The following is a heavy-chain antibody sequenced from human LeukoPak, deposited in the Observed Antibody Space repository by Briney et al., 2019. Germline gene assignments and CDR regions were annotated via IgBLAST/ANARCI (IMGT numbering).Heavy chain of an antibody. Sequence: KPSETLSLTCSVSGYLINSGYCWGWFRQSPGEGLEWIGSIYSTGDTYDKRSLKRRVSISVDSSKNQFSLKLRSVTAADTAVYYCASRATVANIYFDSWGQGNLVTVSS. V-gene: IGHV4-38-2*02. CDR3: ASRATVANIYFDS. J-gene: IGHJ4*02. CDR1: GYLINSGYC. CDR2: IYSTGDT. D-gene: IGHD5-12*01.